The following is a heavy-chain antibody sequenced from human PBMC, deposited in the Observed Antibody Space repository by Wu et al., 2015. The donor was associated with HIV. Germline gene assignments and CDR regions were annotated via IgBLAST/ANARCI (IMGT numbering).Heavy chain of an antibody. V-gene: IGHV1-46*01. CDR3: ARSHSSGWFDI. CDR2: INPSGGST. Sequence: QVQLVQSGAEVKKPGASVKVSCKPSGYSFTSYYMHWVRQAPGQGLEWMGIINPSGGSTRYSQKFQGRVTMTRDTSTSTVYMNLSSLRSEDTAVYYCARSHSSGWFDIWGQGTTVTVSS. CDR1: GYSFTSYY. J-gene: IGHJ6*02. D-gene: IGHD6-19*01.